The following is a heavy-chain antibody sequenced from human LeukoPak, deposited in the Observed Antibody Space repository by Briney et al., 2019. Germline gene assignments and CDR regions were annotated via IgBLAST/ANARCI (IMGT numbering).Heavy chain of an antibody. J-gene: IGHJ4*02. CDR1: GFTFSNYW. V-gene: IGHV3-7*01. CDR3: ARYPEDDVLTGYDY. Sequence: TGGSLRLSCAASGFTFSNYWMNWVRQAPGKGLEWVANINQDGSEKYYVDSVKGRLTISRDNAKNSLYLQMNSLRAEDTAAYYCARYPEDDVLTGYDYWGQGTLVTVSS. CDR2: INQDGSEK. D-gene: IGHD3-9*01.